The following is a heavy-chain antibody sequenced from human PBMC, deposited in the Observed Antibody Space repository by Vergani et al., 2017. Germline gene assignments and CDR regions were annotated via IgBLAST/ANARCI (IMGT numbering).Heavy chain of an antibody. V-gene: IGHV3-23*01. Sequence: EVQLLESGGGLVQPGGSLRLSCAASGFTFSSYAMSWVRQAPGKGLEWVSAITGSGGSTYYADSVKGRFTITRDNSKNTLYLQMNSLRAEDTAVYYCAKDGELITPRSWFDPWGQGTLVTVSS. CDR1: GFTFSSYA. D-gene: IGHD4-23*01. J-gene: IGHJ5*02. CDR2: ITGSGGST. CDR3: AKDGELITPRSWFDP.